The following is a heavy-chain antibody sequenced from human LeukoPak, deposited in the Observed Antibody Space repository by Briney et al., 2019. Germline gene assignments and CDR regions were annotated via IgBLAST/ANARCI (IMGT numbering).Heavy chain of an antibody. J-gene: IGHJ6*04. V-gene: IGHV3-30*18. CDR2: ISNDGSKR. Sequence: GRSLRLSCVVSGFTFSNYAMHWVRQAPGKGLEWVAVISNDGSKRHYADAVKGRLSISRDNSKNALSLQFNGLRGDDTAVYYCAKGDGGSSSWYDFYFYGVDVWGKGTAVTVSS. CDR3: AKGDGGSSSWYDFYFYGVDV. CDR1: GFTFSNYA. D-gene: IGHD6-13*01.